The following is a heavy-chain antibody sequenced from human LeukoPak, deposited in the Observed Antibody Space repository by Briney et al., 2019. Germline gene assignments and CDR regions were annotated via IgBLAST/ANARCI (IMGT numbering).Heavy chain of an antibody. Sequence: GGSLRLSCAASGFTFSSYAMHWVRQAPGKGLEYVSAISSNGGSTYYANSVKGRFTISRDNSKNTLYLQMGSLRAEDTAVYYCAKTRITMALDAFDIWGQGTMVTVSS. D-gene: IGHD3-10*01. J-gene: IGHJ3*02. CDR1: GFTFSSYA. V-gene: IGHV3-64*01. CDR3: AKTRITMALDAFDI. CDR2: ISSNGGST.